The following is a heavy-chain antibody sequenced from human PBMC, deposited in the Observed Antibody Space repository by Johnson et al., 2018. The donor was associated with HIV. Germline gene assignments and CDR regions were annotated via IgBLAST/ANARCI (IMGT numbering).Heavy chain of an antibody. J-gene: IGHJ3*02. D-gene: IGHD2-15*01. CDR2: ISSSGSNR. CDR1: GFTFSDYY. Sequence: VHLVESGGGLVKPGGSLRLSCAASGFTFSDYYMSWIRQAPGKGLEWVAHISSSGSNRDYSDSVKGRFTISRDNAKNSLFLQMNSLRAEDTAVYYCASDYSDIGGFDIWGQGTMVTVSS. V-gene: IGHV3-11*04. CDR3: ASDYSDIGGFDI.